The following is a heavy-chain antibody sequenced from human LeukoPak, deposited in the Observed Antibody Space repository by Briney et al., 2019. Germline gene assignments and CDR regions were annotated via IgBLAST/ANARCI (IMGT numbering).Heavy chain of an antibody. CDR2: IYYSGST. CDR1: GFTFSNYA. D-gene: IGHD1-1*01. J-gene: IGHJ3*02. CDR3: ARVFQGYAFDI. V-gene: IGHV4-59*01. Sequence: GSLRLSCVASGFTFSNYAMSWVRQPPGKGLEWIGYIYYSGSTNYNPSLKSRVTISVDTSKNQFSLKLSSVTAADTAVYYCARVFQGYAFDIWGQGTMVTVSS.